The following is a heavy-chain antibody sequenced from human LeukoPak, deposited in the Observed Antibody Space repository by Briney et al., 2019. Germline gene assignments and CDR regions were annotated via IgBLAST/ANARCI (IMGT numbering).Heavy chain of an antibody. V-gene: IGHV4-39*07. D-gene: IGHD3-3*01. CDR3: ARESGHTYYDFWSGYYTIFDY. Sequence: SETLSLTCTVSGGSISSSSYYWGWIRQPPGKGLEWNGSIYYSGSTYYNPSLKSRVTISVDTSKNQFSLKLSSVTAADTAVYYCARESGHTYYDFWSGYYTIFDYWGQGTLVTVSS. J-gene: IGHJ4*02. CDR2: IYYSGST. CDR1: GGSISSSSYY.